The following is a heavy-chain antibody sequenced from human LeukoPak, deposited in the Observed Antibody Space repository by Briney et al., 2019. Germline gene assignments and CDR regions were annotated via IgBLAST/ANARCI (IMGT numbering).Heavy chain of an antibody. D-gene: IGHD1-1*01. V-gene: IGHV3-23*01. J-gene: IGHJ4*02. CDR3: AKYNWGSSYFDY. Sequence: PGGSLRLSCAASGFTFNNYVMSWVRQAPGKGLEWVSGISGSGASTYYADSVKGRLTISRDNSKNTLYLQMNSLRAEDTATCYCAKYNWGSSYFDYWGQGTLVTVPS. CDR2: ISGSGAST. CDR1: GFTFNNYV.